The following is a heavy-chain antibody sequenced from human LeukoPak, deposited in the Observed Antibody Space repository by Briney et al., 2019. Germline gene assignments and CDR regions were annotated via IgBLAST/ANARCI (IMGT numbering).Heavy chain of an antibody. V-gene: IGHV3-23*01. J-gene: IGHJ4*02. CDR2: INGGGGNT. CDR3: ARASRWLVLDY. CDR1: GFTFNSYV. D-gene: IGHD6-19*01. Sequence: GGSLRLSCAASGFTFNSYVMSWVRQAPGKGLEWVSAINGGGGNTYYADSVKGRFTISRDNSKNTLYLQMNSLRAEDTAVYYCARASRWLVLDYWGQGTLVTVSS.